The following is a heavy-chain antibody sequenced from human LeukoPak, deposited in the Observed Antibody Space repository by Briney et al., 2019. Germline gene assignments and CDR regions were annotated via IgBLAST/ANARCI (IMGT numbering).Heavy chain of an antibody. J-gene: IGHJ4*02. Sequence: SETLSLTCAVYGGSFSGYYWSWIRQPPGKGLEWIGEINHSGSTNYNPSLKSRVTISVDTSKNQFSLKLSSVTAADTAVYYCGRLGLSKQPFDYWGQGTLVTVSS. CDR1: GGSFSGYY. CDR2: INHSGST. V-gene: IGHV4-34*01. CDR3: GRLGLSKQPFDY. D-gene: IGHD1/OR15-1a*01.